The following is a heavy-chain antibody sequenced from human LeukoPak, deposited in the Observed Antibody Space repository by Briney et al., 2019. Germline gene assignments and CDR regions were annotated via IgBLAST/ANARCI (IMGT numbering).Heavy chain of an antibody. J-gene: IGHJ4*02. CDR3: ARQGGYCSGGSCYSDY. Sequence: GESLRISCKASGYSFTSYWISWVRQMPGKGLEWMGRIDPSDSYTNYSPSFQGHVTISTDKSISTAYLQWSSLKASDTAMYYCARQGGYCSGGSCYSDYWGQGTLVTVSS. CDR2: IDPSDSYT. V-gene: IGHV5-10-1*01. CDR1: GYSFTSYW. D-gene: IGHD2-15*01.